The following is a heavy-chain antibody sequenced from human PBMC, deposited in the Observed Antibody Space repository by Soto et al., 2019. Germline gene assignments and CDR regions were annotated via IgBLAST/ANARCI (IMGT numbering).Heavy chain of an antibody. CDR3: ATETTTSPFDY. D-gene: IGHD1-26*01. Sequence: GGSLRLSCAASGFTFSSYGMHWVRQAPGKGLEWVAVISYDGSNKYYADSVKGRFTISRDNSKNTLYLQMNSLRAEDTAVYYCATETTTSPFDYWGQGTLVTVSS. J-gene: IGHJ4*02. V-gene: IGHV3-30*03. CDR2: ISYDGSNK. CDR1: GFTFSSYG.